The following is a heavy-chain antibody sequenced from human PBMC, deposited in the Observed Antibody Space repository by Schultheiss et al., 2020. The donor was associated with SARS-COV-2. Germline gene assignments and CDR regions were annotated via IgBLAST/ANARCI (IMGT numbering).Heavy chain of an antibody. CDR2: ISSSGSTI. D-gene: IGHD2-15*01. J-gene: IGHJ5*02. V-gene: IGHV3-11*04. CDR1: GFTFSNAW. Sequence: GESLKISCAASGFTFSNAWMSWVRQAPGKGLEWVSYISSSGSTIYYADSVKGRFTISRDNAKNSLYLQMNSLRAEDTAVYYCARGAYIVVVVAADGFWFDPWGQGTLVTVSS. CDR3: ARGAYIVVVVAADGFWFDP.